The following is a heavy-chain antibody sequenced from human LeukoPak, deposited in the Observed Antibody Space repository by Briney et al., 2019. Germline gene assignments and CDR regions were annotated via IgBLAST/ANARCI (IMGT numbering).Heavy chain of an antibody. V-gene: IGHV1-8*01. Sequence: GASVKVSCKASGYTFTSYDINWVRQATGQGLEWMGWMNPNSGNTGYAQKLQGRVTMTRNTSISTAYMELSSLRSEDTAVYYCARPSWGRYFDWLLYYWGQGTLVTVSS. CDR3: ARPSWGRYFDWLLYY. CDR1: GYTFTSYD. J-gene: IGHJ4*02. D-gene: IGHD3-9*01. CDR2: MNPNSGNT.